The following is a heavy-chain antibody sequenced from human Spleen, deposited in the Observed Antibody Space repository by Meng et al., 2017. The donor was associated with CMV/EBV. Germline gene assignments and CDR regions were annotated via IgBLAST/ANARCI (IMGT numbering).Heavy chain of an antibody. D-gene: IGHD2-2*01. CDR3: AKTPGFCSTTSCYYSFDY. CDR1: FTFSSYA. CDR2: ISGSGGIT. V-gene: IGHV3-23*01. Sequence: FTFSSYAMTWVRQAPGKGLEWVSAISGSGGITYYADSVKGRFTISRDNSKNTLYLQMSSLRAEDTAAYYCAKTPGFCSTTSCYYSFDYWGQGTLVTVSS. J-gene: IGHJ4*02.